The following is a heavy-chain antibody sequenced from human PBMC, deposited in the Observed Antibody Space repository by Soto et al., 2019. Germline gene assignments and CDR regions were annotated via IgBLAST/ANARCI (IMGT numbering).Heavy chain of an antibody. Sequence: SVKVSCKASGGTFSSYAISWVRQAPGQGLEWMGGIIPLFDTANYAQKFQGRVTITADESTGTAYMELSSLRSEDTAVYYCARDDCNGGSCYSAYYAMDVWGQGTTVTVS. CDR2: IIPLFDTA. V-gene: IGHV1-69*13. CDR1: GGTFSSYA. J-gene: IGHJ6*02. CDR3: ARDDCNGGSCYSAYYAMDV. D-gene: IGHD2-15*01.